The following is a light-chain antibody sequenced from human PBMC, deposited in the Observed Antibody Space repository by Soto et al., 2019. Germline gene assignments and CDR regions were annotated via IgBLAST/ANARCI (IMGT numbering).Light chain of an antibody. Sequence: EIVMTQSPVTLSVSPGERATLSCRASQSVSSSYLAWYQQKPGQPPRLLIYGASSRATGIPDRFSGSGSGTDFTLTISRLEPEDLAVFYCQHYDSLPITFGQGTRLEI. CDR2: GAS. CDR3: QHYDSLPIT. V-gene: IGKV3-20*01. J-gene: IGKJ5*01. CDR1: QSVSSSY.